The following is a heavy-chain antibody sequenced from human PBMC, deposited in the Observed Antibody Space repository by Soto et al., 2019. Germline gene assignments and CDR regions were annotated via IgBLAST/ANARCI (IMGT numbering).Heavy chain of an antibody. CDR3: ARGNYGPFDY. CDR1: GGSISSGGYY. V-gene: IGHV4-31*03. D-gene: IGHD3-10*01. Sequence: SETLSLTCTVSGGSISSGGYYWSWIRQHPGKGLEWIGYIYYSGSTYYNPSLKSRVTISVGTSKNQFSLKLSSVTAADTAVYYCARGNYGPFDYWGQGTLVTVSS. CDR2: IYYSGST. J-gene: IGHJ4*02.